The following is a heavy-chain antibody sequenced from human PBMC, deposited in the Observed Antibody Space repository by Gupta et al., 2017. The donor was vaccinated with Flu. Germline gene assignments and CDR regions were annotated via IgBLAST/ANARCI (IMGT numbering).Heavy chain of an antibody. CDR1: GGPMSGSYYY. Sequence: LQLQESGPGLVTPLETLSFTCSVSGGPMSGSYYYWGWIRQPPGKGLEWIGSFYENGKTYSNPSLKSRVTISVETSREKFSLKLTSMTAADTAVYFCVLFPGFWGQGTLVTVFS. V-gene: IGHV4-39*01. CDR2: FYENGKT. CDR3: VLFPGF. J-gene: IGHJ4*02.